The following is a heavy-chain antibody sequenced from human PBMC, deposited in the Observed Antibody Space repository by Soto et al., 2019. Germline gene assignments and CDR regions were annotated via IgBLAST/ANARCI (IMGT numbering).Heavy chain of an antibody. V-gene: IGHV1-18*01. CDR2: ISAYNGNT. J-gene: IGHJ4*02. D-gene: IGHD5-12*01. CDR3: ARLRDGYTSDY. Sequence: ASVKVSCKASGYTFTSYGISWVRQAPGQGLEWMGWISAYNGNTNYAQKLQGRVTMTTDKSTSTAYMELSSLRSEDTAVYYCARLRDGYTSDYWGQGTLVPVSS. CDR1: GYTFTSYG.